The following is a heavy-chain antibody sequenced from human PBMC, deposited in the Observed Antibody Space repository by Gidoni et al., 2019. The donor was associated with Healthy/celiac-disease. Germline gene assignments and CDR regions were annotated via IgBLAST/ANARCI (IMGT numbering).Heavy chain of an antibody. CDR1: GYSFTSYW. D-gene: IGHD3-10*01. Sequence: EVQLVQSGAEAKKPVASPGIPCKGSGYSFTSYWISWVRHMPGKGVEWVGRIDPSDSYTNYSPSFQGHVTISADKSISTAYLQWSSLKASDTAMYYCAGRYYYGSGSSPLGMDVWGQGTTVTVSS. CDR3: AGRYYYGSGSSPLGMDV. CDR2: IDPSDSYT. J-gene: IGHJ6*02. V-gene: IGHV5-10-1*03.